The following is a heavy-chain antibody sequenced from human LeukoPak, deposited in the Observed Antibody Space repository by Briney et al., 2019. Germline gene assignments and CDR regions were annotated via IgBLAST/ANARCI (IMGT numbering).Heavy chain of an antibody. Sequence: SETLSLTCTVSGGSISSSSYYWGWIRQPPGKGLEWIGSIYYSGSTYYNPSLKSRVTISVDTSKNQFSLKLSSVTAADTAVYYCARQRWQVKWYDDWGQGTLVTVSS. V-gene: IGHV4-39*01. CDR3: ARQRWQVKWYDD. CDR1: GGSISSSSYY. D-gene: IGHD4-23*01. CDR2: IYYSGST. J-gene: IGHJ4*02.